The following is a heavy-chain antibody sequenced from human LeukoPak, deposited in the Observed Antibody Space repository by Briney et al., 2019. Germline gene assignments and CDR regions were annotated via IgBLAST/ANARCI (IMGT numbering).Heavy chain of an antibody. V-gene: IGHV4-39*07. CDR1: GGSISSSSYY. J-gene: IGHJ4*02. Sequence: NPSETLSLTCTVSGGSISSSSYYWGWIRQPPGKGLEWIGSIYYSGSTYYNPSLKSRVTISVDTSKNQFSLKLSSVTAADTAVYYCARDAGKINYYDRQLDYWGQGTLVTVSS. D-gene: IGHD3-22*01. CDR2: IYYSGST. CDR3: ARDAGKINYYDRQLDY.